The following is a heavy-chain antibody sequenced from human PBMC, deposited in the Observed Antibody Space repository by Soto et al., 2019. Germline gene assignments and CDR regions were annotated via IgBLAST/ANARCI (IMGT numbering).Heavy chain of an antibody. CDR2: ISTGSSTI. CDR3: ARESQQLGNFDY. CDR1: GFTFSSYS. D-gene: IGHD6-13*01. J-gene: IGHJ4*02. V-gene: IGHV3-48*02. Sequence: LXLSCAASGFTFSSYSMNWVRQAPGKGLEWVSYISTGSSTIYYADSVKGRFTISRDNAKNSLYLQMNRLRDEDTAVYYCARESQQLGNFDYWGQGTLGTVSS.